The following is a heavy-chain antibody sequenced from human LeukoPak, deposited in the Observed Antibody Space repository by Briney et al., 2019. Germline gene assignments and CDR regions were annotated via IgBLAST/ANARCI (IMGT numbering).Heavy chain of an antibody. Sequence: GGSLRLSCAASGFTFSSYWMSWVRQAPGKGLEWVANIKQDGNEKYYADSVKGRFTISRDNGKNSLDLLMNSLRADDTAVYYCARDTLGEGEDANYAVYYFDYWGQGTVVTVSS. V-gene: IGHV3-7*01. CDR1: GFTFSSYW. CDR3: ARDTLGEGEDANYAVYYFDY. J-gene: IGHJ4*02. D-gene: IGHD4/OR15-4a*01. CDR2: IKQDGNEK.